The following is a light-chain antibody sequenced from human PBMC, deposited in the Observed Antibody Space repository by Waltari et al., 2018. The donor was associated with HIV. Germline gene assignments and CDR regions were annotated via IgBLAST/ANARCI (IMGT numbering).Light chain of an antibody. Sequence: SNDLTQPPSGSVCPGQTARITCSGDALANHYTYWFQQKPVQAPVLGIDKDTERPSGLPGRFSGSRSGTTVKLTISGVQAEDEADYYCQSGGSSGSWVFGGGTKLTVL. CDR1: ALANHY. J-gene: IGLJ3*02. V-gene: IGLV3-25*03. CDR3: QSGGSSGSWV. CDR2: KDT.